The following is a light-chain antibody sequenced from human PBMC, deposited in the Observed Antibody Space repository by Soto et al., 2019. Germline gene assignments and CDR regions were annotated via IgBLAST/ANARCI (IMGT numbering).Light chain of an antibody. CDR3: AAWDEGLNGPV. V-gene: IGLV1-44*01. CDR1: SSNIGSNT. Sequence: QSVLTQPPSASGTPGQRVTISCSGSSSNIGSNTVNWYQQLPGTAPKLLIYSNNQRPSGVPDRFSGSKSGTSASLAISGLWSEDEADYYCAAWDEGLNGPVFGTGTKVTVL. J-gene: IGLJ1*01. CDR2: SNN.